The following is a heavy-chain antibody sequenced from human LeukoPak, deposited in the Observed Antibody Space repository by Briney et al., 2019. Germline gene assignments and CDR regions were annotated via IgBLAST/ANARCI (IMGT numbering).Heavy chain of an antibody. CDR2: IYYSGST. J-gene: IGHJ4*02. D-gene: IGHD6-13*01. V-gene: IGHV4-39*01. CDR3: ARHVGVMAAAGG. Sequence: PSETLSLTCTVSGGSISSSSYFWGWTRQPPGKGLEWIGSIYYSGSTYYNPSLKSRVTISVDTSKNQFSLKLSSVTAADTAVYYCARHVGVMAAAGGWGQGTLVTVSS. CDR1: GGSISSSSYF.